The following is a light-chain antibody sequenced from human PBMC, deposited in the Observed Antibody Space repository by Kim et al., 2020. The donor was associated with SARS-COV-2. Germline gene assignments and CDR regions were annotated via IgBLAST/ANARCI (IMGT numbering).Light chain of an antibody. Sequence: LSPGERATLSCRASQSVSSYLAWYQQKPGQAPRLLIYGASTRATGIPARFSGSGSGTDFTLTISSLESEDFAVYYCQQHNNWSGTFGQGTKVDIK. V-gene: IGKV3-11*01. CDR2: GAS. CDR3: QQHNNWSGT. J-gene: IGKJ1*01. CDR1: QSVSSY.